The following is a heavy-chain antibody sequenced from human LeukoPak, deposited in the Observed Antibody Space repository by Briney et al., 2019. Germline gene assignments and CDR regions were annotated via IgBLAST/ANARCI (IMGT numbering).Heavy chain of an antibody. D-gene: IGHD3-22*01. CDR1: SFSTYD. V-gene: IGHV4-39*07. Sequence: SFSTYDMGWVRQSPGKGLEWIGSIHPSGRLYNNPSLESRVTISIDTSKNQFSLNLNSVTAADTAVYFCSRGLDSRKLGYWGQGTLVTVSS. CDR3: SRGLDSRKLGY. J-gene: IGHJ4*02. CDR2: IHPSGRL.